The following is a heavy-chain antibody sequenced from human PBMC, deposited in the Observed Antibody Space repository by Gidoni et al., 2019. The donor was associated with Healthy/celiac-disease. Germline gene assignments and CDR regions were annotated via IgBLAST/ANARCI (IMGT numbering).Heavy chain of an antibody. CDR1: GYSISSGYY. CDR2: IYHSGST. V-gene: IGHV4-38-2*02. Sequence: QVQLQESGPGLVKPSETLSLTCTVSGYSISSGYYWGWSRQPPGKGLEWIGSIYHSGSTYYNPSLKSRVTISVDTSKNQFSLKLSSVTAADTAVYYCARVEDYWGQGTLVTVSS. CDR3: ARVEDY. J-gene: IGHJ4*02.